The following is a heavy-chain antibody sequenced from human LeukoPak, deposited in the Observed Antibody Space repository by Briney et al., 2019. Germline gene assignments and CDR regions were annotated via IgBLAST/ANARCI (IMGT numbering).Heavy chain of an antibody. CDR2: INPNSGGT. CDR3: ARGKRVAARPTVFDY. Sequence: GASVKVSCKASGYTFTGYYMHWVRQAPGQGLEWMGWINPNSGGTNYAQKFQGRVTTTRDTSISTAYMELSRLRSDDTAVYYCARGKRVAARPTVFDYWGQGTLVTVSS. CDR1: GYTFTGYY. D-gene: IGHD6-6*01. J-gene: IGHJ4*02. V-gene: IGHV1-2*02.